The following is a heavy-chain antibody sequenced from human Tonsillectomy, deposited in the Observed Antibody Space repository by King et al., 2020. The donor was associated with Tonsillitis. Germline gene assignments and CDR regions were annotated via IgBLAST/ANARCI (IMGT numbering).Heavy chain of an antibody. CDR1: GFTFSSYG. J-gene: IGHJ6*02. V-gene: IGHV3-30*18. D-gene: IGHD2-2*01. CDR3: AKDLGQVVVVPYGMGV. CDR2: ISYDGSNK. Sequence: VQLVESGGGVVQPGRSLRLSCAASGFTFSSYGMHWVRQAPGKGLEWVAVISYDGSNKYYADSVKGRFTISRDNSKNTPYLQMNSLRAEDTAVYYCAKDLGQVVVVPYGMGVWGQGTTVTVSS.